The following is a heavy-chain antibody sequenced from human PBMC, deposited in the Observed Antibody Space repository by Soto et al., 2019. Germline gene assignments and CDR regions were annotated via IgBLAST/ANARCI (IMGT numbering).Heavy chain of an antibody. CDR3: ARDRYLSSPNL. CDR2: IYSGGST. CDR1: GFTVSSNY. V-gene: IGHV3-66*01. J-gene: IGHJ5*02. Sequence: GGSLRLSCAASGFTVSSNYMSWVRQAPGKGLEWASVIYSGGSTYYADSVKGRFTISRDNSKNTLYLQMNSLRAEDTAVYYCARDRYLSSPNLWGQGTLVTVSS. D-gene: IGHD6-13*01.